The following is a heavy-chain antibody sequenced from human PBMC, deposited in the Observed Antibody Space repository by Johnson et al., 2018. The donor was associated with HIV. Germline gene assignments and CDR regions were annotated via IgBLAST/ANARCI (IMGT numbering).Heavy chain of an antibody. CDR2: ISYDGSNK. J-gene: IGHJ3*02. D-gene: IGHD2-8*02. CDR1: RFTFSSYA. Sequence: QVQLVESGGGVVQPGRSLRLSCAASRFTFSSYAMHWVRQAPGKGLEWVAVISYDGSNKYYADSVKGRFTISRDNSKNTLYLQMNSLRAEDTAVYYCARGPGGFGAFDIWGQGTMVTVSS. CDR3: ARGPGGFGAFDI. V-gene: IGHV3-30-3*01.